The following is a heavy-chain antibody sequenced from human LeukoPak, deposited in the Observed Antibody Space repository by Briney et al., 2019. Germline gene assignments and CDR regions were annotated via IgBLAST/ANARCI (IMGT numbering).Heavy chain of an antibody. Sequence: SETLSLTCNVSGGSISSGSYYWSWIRQPAGKGLEWIGRIYTSGSTNYNPSLKSRVTISVDTSKNQFPRKLSSVTAADTAVYYCARTLYDSSGYYYGPSDYWGQGTLVTVSS. CDR2: IYTSGST. V-gene: IGHV4-61*02. J-gene: IGHJ4*02. D-gene: IGHD3-22*01. CDR1: GGSISSGSYY. CDR3: ARTLYDSSGYYYGPSDY.